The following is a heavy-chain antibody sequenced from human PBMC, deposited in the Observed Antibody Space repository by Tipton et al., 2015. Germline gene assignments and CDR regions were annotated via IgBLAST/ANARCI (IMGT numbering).Heavy chain of an antibody. CDR1: AYSISSDYY. J-gene: IGHJ6*02. CDR3: ARESLNTIFGVVLDYGMDV. V-gene: IGHV4-38-2*02. D-gene: IGHD3-3*01. CDR2: ISHSGNT. Sequence: TLSLTCAVSAYSISSDYYWGWIRQPPGKGLEWIGSISHSGNTYYNPSLKSRVTMSRDTSKNQFSLRLSSVTAADTAVYYCARESLNTIFGVVLDYGMDVWGQGTTVTVSS.